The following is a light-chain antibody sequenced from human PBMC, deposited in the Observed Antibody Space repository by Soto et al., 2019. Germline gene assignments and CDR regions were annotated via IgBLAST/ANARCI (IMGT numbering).Light chain of an antibody. CDR2: GAS. J-gene: IGKJ1*01. V-gene: IGKV3-20*01. CDR1: QSVSSSY. Sequence: EIVMTQSPATLSVSLGERATLSCRASQSVSSSYLAWYQQKPGQAPRLLIYGASSRATGIPDRFSGSGSGTDFTLTISRLEPEDFAVYYCQQYSSSWTFGQGTKVDIK. CDR3: QQYSSSWT.